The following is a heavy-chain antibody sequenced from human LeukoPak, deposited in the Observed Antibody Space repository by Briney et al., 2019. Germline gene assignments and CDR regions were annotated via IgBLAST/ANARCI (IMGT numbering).Heavy chain of an antibody. Sequence: GESLKISCQGSEYSFATYWIAWLRQMPGKGLEWMGIIYPSDSDTRYSPSFQGQVTITADKSISTAYLQWSSLKASDTAMYYCARRGYCSSTSCYNLDYWGQGTLVTVSS. CDR1: EYSFATYW. J-gene: IGHJ4*02. CDR2: IYPSDSDT. CDR3: ARRGYCSSTSCYNLDY. D-gene: IGHD2-2*02. V-gene: IGHV5-51*01.